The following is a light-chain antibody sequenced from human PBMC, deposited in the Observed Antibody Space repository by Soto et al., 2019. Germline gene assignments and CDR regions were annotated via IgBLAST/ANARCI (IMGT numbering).Light chain of an antibody. Sequence: QSALTQPASVSGSPGQSITISCTGTSSDVGGYNYVSWYQQHPGKAPKLMIYEVSNRPSGVSDRFSGSRSGNTASLVISGLQPEDEADYYCCSYAGSVVFGGGTQLTVL. CDR2: EVS. CDR3: CSYAGSVV. V-gene: IGLV2-14*01. J-gene: IGLJ2*01. CDR1: SSDVGGYNY.